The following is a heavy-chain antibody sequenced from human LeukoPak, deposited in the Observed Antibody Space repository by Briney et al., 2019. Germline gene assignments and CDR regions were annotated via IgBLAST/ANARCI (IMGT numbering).Heavy chain of an antibody. CDR3: AKDREGAIQDVYGMDV. J-gene: IGHJ6*02. V-gene: IGHV3-30*18. Sequence: GGSLRLSCAASGFTFSSYGMHWVRQAPGKGLEWVAVISYDGSNKYYADSVKGRFTLSRDNSKNTLYLQMNSLRAEDTAVYYCAKDREGAIQDVYGMDVWGQGTTVTVSS. CDR2: ISYDGSNK. D-gene: IGHD1-26*01. CDR1: GFTFSSYG.